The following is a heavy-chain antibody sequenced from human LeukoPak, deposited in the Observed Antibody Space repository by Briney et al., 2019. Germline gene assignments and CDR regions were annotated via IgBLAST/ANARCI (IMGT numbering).Heavy chain of an antibody. V-gene: IGHV3-30*03. D-gene: IGHD2-15*01. CDR1: GFTFSHYG. CDR3: ARDGLNGVGAAIRTYYFDY. Sequence: GRSLRLSCAASGFTFSHYGMHWVRQAPGKGLEWVAVISYDGTNKYYADSVKGRFTISRDNSKNTLYLQMNSLRAGDTAVYYCARDGLNGVGAAIRTYYFDYWGQGTLVTVSS. J-gene: IGHJ4*02. CDR2: ISYDGTNK.